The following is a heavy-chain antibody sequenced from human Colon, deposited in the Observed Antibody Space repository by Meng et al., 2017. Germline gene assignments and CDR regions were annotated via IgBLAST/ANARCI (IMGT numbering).Heavy chain of an antibody. V-gene: IGHV1-18*01. CDR2: ISAYNGNT. D-gene: IGHD3-22*01. CDR3: ARDHYDSSGYYLRGCFDP. Sequence: ASVKVSCKASGYTFTSYGISWVRQAPGQALEWMGWISAYNGNTNYAQKLQGRVTMTTDTSTSTAYMELRSLRSDDTAVYYCARDHYDSSGYYLRGCFDPWGQGTLVTVSS. CDR1: GYTFTSYG. J-gene: IGHJ5*02.